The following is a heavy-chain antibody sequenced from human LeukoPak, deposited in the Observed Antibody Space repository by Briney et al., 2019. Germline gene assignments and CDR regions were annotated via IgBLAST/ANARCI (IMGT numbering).Heavy chain of an antibody. CDR1: GYTFTSYG. J-gene: IGHJ5*02. V-gene: IGHV1-18*01. CDR3: ARLPPLYYYGSGSYPFDP. D-gene: IGHD3-10*01. CDR2: ISAYNGNT. Sequence: ASVKVSCKASGYTFTSYGISWVRQAPGQGLEWMGWISAYNGNTNYAQKLQGRVTMTTDTSTSTAYMELRGLRSDDTAVYYCARLPPLYYYGSGSYPFDPWGQGTLVTVSS.